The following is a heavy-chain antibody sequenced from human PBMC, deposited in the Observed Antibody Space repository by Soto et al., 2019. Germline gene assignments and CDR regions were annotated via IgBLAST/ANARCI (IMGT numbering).Heavy chain of an antibody. D-gene: IGHD2-21*01. Sequence: QVQLVQSGAEVKKPGASVKVSCKASGYTFTSYAMHWVRQAPGQRLEWMGWINAGNGNTKYSQKFQGRVTITRDTSASTAYMELSSLRSEDTAVYYCARESDLLYGGNPMWWYYYGMDVWGQGTTVIVSS. CDR1: GYTFTSYA. CDR3: ARESDLLYGGNPMWWYYYGMDV. J-gene: IGHJ6*02. V-gene: IGHV1-3*01. CDR2: INAGNGNT.